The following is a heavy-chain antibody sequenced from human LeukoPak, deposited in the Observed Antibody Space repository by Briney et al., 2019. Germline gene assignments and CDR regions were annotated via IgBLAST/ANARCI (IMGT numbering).Heavy chain of an antibody. J-gene: IGHJ4*02. D-gene: IGHD5-24*01. Sequence: PGGSLRLSCVASGFTFNFYAMSWVRQAPGKGLEWVSSISGGSTTYNADSVKGRFTISRDNSKNTLYLQMNSLRAEDTAVYYCARGYNPDYWGQGTLVTVSS. CDR3: ARGYNPDY. CDR1: GFTFNFYA. V-gene: IGHV3-23*01. CDR2: ISGGSTT.